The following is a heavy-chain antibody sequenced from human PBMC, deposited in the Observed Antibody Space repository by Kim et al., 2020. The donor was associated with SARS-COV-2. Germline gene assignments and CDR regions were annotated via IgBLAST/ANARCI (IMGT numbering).Heavy chain of an antibody. CDR2: ISYDGSNK. CDR1: GFTFSSYA. D-gene: IGHD2-15*01. J-gene: IGHJ4*01. CDR3: AREADDIVVVVAASPLD. V-gene: IGHV3-30*04. Sequence: GGSLRLSCAASGFTFSSYAMHWVRQAPGKGLEWVAVISYDGSNKYYADSVKGRFTISRDNSKNTLYLQMNSLRAEDTAVYYCAREADDIVVVVAASPLD.